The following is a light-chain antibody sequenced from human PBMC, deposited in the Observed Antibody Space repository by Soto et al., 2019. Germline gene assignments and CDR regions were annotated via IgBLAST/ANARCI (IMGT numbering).Light chain of an antibody. J-gene: IGKJ4*01. CDR2: GAS. CDR1: QSVSSSY. CDR3: QQYDSSPLT. Sequence: EIVLTQSPGTLSLSPGERATLSCRASQSVSSSYLAWYQQKPGQAPRLLIYGASRRATGIPDRFSGSGSGTDFTLTISRLEPEDFAAYYCQQYDSSPLTFGGGTKVEIK. V-gene: IGKV3-20*01.